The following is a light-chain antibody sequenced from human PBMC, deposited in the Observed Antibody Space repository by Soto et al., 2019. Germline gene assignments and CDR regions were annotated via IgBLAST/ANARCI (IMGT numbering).Light chain of an antibody. V-gene: IGLV1-47*01. J-gene: IGLJ2*01. CDR3: AAWDDGLSGHVV. CDR1: SSNIGSNY. Sequence: QAVVTQPPSASGTPGQRVTISCSGSSSNIGSNYVYWYQQLTGTAPKLLIYRNNQRPSGVPDRFSGSKSGTSASLVISGIRCEDEADYYGAAWDDGLSGHVVFGGGTKLTVL. CDR2: RNN.